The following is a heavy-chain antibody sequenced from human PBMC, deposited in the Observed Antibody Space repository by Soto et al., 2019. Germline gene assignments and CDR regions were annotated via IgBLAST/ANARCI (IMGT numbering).Heavy chain of an antibody. CDR3: ARGGSYNY. CDR1: GFTFSTYI. CDR2: IGSSSSYI. J-gene: IGHJ4*02. Sequence: CAASGFTFSTYIMNWVRLAPGKGLEWVSSIGSSSSYIYYAHSVQGRFTISRDNAKNSLYLQMNSLRAEDTAVYYCARGGSYNYWGQGTLVTVSS. V-gene: IGHV3-21*01. D-gene: IGHD1-26*01.